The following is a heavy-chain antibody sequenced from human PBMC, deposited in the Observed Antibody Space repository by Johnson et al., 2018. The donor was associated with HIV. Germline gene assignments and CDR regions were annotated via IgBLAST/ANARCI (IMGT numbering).Heavy chain of an antibody. D-gene: IGHD6-13*01. CDR2: IYSGGST. V-gene: IGHV3-66*01. J-gene: IGHJ3*02. CDR3: ARDKGIAAAATDDAFDM. Sequence: MQLVESGGGLVQPGGSLRLSCAASGFTVSSNYMSWVRQAPGKGLEWVSVIYSGGSTYYADSVKGRFTISRDNSKNTLYLQMNSLRAEDTAVYYCARDKGIAAAATDDAFDMWGQGTMVTVSS. CDR1: GFTVSSNY.